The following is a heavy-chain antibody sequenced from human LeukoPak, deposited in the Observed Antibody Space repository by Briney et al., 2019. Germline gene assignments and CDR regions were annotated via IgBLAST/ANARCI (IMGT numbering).Heavy chain of an antibody. V-gene: IGHV3-30*18. CDR2: ITDDGTNK. CDR1: GFTFSSYG. CDR3: AKDNKRYSYDY. D-gene: IGHD5-18*01. Sequence: TGGSLRPSCAASGFTFSSYGMHWVRQGPGKGLEWVAVITDDGTNKYYTYSVTGRFTISRDSSKNTLFLQMNSLRVEDTAVYYCAKDNKRYSYDYWGQGTLVTVSS. J-gene: IGHJ4*02.